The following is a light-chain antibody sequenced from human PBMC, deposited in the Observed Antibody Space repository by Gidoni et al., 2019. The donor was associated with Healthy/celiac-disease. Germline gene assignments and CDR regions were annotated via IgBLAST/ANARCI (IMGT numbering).Light chain of an antibody. V-gene: IGLV3-21*02. CDR3: QVWDTSTDLVV. J-gene: IGLJ2*01. Sequence: SYALTQPPSVSVAPGQTARITCGGNNLESKSVHWYQQKPGQAPVLVVYDDSDRPSGIPERFSGSNSGNTATLTISRVEAGDEADYFCQVWDTSTDLVVFGGGTKLTVL. CDR2: DDS. CDR1: NLESKS.